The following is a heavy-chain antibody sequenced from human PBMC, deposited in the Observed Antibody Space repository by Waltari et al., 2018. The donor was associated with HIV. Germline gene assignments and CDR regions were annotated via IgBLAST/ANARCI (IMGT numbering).Heavy chain of an antibody. CDR3: ARGNGWCDS. CDR1: GVSRWGHY. V-gene: IGHV4-59*11. Sequence: QVQLQESGPGLVRPSETLSLTCNVSGVSRWGHYWSWFRQPPGKGLEWIGYIFHSGSGDYNPSVKSRIAMSVDTSKNQFSLEVTSVTAADTAVYYCARGNGWCDSWGQGTLVTVSS. J-gene: IGHJ5*01. CDR2: IFHSGSG. D-gene: IGHD2-8*01.